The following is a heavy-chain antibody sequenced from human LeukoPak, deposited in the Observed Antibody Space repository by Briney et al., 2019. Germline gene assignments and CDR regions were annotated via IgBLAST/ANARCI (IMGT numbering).Heavy chain of an antibody. J-gene: IGHJ4*02. CDR3: ARDLYYFGSGSYVPGLPDS. V-gene: IGHV3-21*01. Sequence: GGSLRLSCAASGFTFSRYSMDWVRQAPGKGPEWVSSINSRGSDKYYADSVEGRFTISRDNAKNSLYLQMNSLRAEDTAVYYCARDLYYFGSGSYVPGLPDSWGQGTLVTVSS. CDR1: GFTFSRYS. CDR2: INSRGSDK. D-gene: IGHD3-10*01.